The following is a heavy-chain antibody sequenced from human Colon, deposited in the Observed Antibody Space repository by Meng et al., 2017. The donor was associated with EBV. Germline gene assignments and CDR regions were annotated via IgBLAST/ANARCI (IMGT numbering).Heavy chain of an antibody. Sequence: QAPQPPSGRGLGAPPHTPYLPCALHGDLVLRNSAAWNWISQSQSRGLDWLGRTYYMSKWYNDYEVSVKSRISITPDTSKNQFSLQLNSVTPEDTALYYCARGESGGYGGARPFDYWGQGTLVTVSS. CDR3: ARGESGGYGGARPFDY. CDR1: GDLVLRNSAA. J-gene: IGHJ4*02. D-gene: IGHD1-26*01. V-gene: IGHV6-1*01. CDR2: TYYMSKWYN.